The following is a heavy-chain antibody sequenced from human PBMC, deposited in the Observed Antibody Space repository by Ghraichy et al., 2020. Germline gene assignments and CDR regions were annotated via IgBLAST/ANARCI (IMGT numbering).Heavy chain of an antibody. V-gene: IGHV4-59*01. CDR2: IYYSGST. CDR1: DFSSSDYK. Sequence: SETLSLTCTVPDFSSSDYKWTWIRQAPGKGLEWIGYIYYSGSTNYNPSLKSRVTISVDTSKNQFSLKLTSVTAADTAVYYCAREWSAFDMWGQGTMVTVSS. J-gene: IGHJ3*02. D-gene: IGHD2-8*01. CDR3: AREWSAFDM.